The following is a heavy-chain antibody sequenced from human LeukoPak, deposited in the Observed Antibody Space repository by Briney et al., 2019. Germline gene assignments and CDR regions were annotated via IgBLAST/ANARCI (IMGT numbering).Heavy chain of an antibody. J-gene: IGHJ4*02. Sequence: GGSLRLSCAASGLSFSSSWMNWVRQAPGKGLEWVATIKQAGSEKFYLDSVKGRFTISRDNARNSLYLQMNSLRPDDTAVYYCATQSYGLFAYWGQGTLVTVSS. V-gene: IGHV3-7*01. CDR1: GLSFSSSW. D-gene: IGHD4-17*01. CDR2: IKQAGSEK. CDR3: ATQSYGLFAY.